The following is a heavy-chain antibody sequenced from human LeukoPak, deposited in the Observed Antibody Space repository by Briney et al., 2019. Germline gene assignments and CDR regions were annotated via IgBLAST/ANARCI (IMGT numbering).Heavy chain of an antibody. Sequence: SVTLSLTCAVYGGSFSGYYWSWIRQPPGKGLEWIGEINHSGSTNYNPSLKSRVTISVDTSKNQFSLKLSSVTAADTAVYYCATGSTAGTFGTAKYYFDYWGQGTLVTVSS. CDR1: GGSFSGYY. CDR2: INHSGST. CDR3: ATGSTAGTFGTAKYYFDY. V-gene: IGHV4-34*01. J-gene: IGHJ4*02. D-gene: IGHD6-19*01.